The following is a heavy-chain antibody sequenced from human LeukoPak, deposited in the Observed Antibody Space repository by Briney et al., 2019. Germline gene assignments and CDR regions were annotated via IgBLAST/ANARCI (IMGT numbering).Heavy chain of an antibody. J-gene: IGHJ4*02. V-gene: IGHV3-13*01. CDR3: ARGTAYYGSGGLPDY. D-gene: IGHD3-10*01. Sequence: PGGSLRLSCAASGFTFSSYDMHWVRQATGKGLEWVSAIGTAGDTYYPGSVKGRFTISRENAKNSLYLQMNSLRAGDTAVYYCARGTAYYGSGGLPDYWGQGTLVTVSS. CDR2: IGTAGDT. CDR1: GFTFSSYD.